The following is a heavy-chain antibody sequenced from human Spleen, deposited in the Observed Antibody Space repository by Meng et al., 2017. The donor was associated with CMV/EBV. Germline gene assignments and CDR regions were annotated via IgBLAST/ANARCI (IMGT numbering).Heavy chain of an antibody. Sequence: GESLKISCAPSGFTFSDHYMDWVRQAPGKGLEWVSILYSGGDTYYADSVKGRFTISGDTSKNTVFLQMSILRAEDTAVYYCATVGSSSGRFFRHWGQGTLVTVSS. CDR1: GFTFSDHY. V-gene: IGHV3-53*01. D-gene: IGHD6-6*01. J-gene: IGHJ1*01. CDR3: ATVGSSSGRFFRH. CDR2: LYSGGDT.